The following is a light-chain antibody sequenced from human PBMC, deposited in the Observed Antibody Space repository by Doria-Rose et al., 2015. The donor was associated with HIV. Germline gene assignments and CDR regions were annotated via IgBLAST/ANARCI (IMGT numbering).Light chain of an antibody. CDR2: AGS. V-gene: IGKV3-20*01. J-gene: IGKJ1*01. CDR1: QSFSSTY. Sequence: TQSPGTLSLSPGERATLSCRASQSFSSTYLAWYQQKPGQAPSLLIYAGSTRVTGIPDRFSASWSVTEFTRTINRLEPEDYALYHCLQYGISWTFGQGTKVEI. CDR3: LQYGISWT.